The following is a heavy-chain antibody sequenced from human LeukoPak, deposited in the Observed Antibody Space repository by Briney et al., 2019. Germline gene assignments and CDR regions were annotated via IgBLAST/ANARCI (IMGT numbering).Heavy chain of an antibody. CDR2: LSSSGSTI. V-gene: IGHV3-48*03. J-gene: IGHJ6*04. Sequence: GGSLRLSCAASGFTFSSYEMNWVRQAPGKGLEWVSYLSSSGSTIYYADSVKGRFTISRDNAKNSLYLQMNSLRAEDTAVYYCAELGITMIGGVWGKGTTVTISS. CDR3: AELGITMIGGV. D-gene: IGHD3-10*02. CDR1: GFTFSSYE.